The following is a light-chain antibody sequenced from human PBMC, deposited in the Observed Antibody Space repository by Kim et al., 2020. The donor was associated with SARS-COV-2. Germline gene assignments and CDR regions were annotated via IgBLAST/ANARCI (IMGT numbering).Light chain of an antibody. J-gene: IGLJ2*01. CDR2: QDS. CDR1: SSDVGTYDR. CDR3: CSYTNTTTWI. V-gene: IGLV2-14*02. Sequence: GQSVTISCTGTSSDVGTYDRVSWYQQYPGKAPRLIIYQDSNRPSGVSNRFSGSKSGNTASLTISGLQAEDEADYYCCSYTNTTTWIFGGGTQLTVL.